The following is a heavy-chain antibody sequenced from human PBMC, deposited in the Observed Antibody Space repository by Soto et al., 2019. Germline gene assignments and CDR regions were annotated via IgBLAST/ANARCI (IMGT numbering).Heavy chain of an antibody. V-gene: IGHV1-3*01. CDR1: GYSFSRYA. D-gene: IGHD2-2*01. J-gene: IGHJ6*02. CDR3: ATKEEYAWSHGGMGV. CDR2: IYVYNGHT. Sequence: QVQLVQSGAEVKAPGASVKVSCQASGYSFSRYAIHWVRQAPGQRLEWMGWIYVYNGHTQYSQRFQGRVTITRDTSVSTAYMELSGLRSEDTVVYYGATKEEYAWSHGGMGVESQGNTVTVCS.